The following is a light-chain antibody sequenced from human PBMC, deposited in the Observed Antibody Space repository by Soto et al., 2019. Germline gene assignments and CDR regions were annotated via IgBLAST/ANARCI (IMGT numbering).Light chain of an antibody. CDR3: QQYTGYSRT. CDR1: QSIGDS. J-gene: IGKJ1*01. V-gene: IGKV1-5*01. CDR2: DVS. Sequence: DSQMTQSPSTLSASVGDRVTITCRASQSIGDSLAWYQQKPGKAPYXXISDVSSLERGVPSRFSGSGSGTEFTLTISSMQPDDFATFYCQQYTGYSRTFGQGTKVDIK.